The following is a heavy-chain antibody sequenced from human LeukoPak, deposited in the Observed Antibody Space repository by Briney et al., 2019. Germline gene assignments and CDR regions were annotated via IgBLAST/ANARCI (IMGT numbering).Heavy chain of an antibody. CDR1: GFTFYDHS. CDR2: VSWNSGSI. CDR3: AKDRYVWGSYRSNSFDL. V-gene: IGHV3-9*01. Sequence: GGSLRLSCAASGFTFYDHSMFWLPQAPGKTLEGVSGVSWNSGSIGYAASVKGRFTITRDIAKNSVFLQMNSLRAEDTALYYCAKDRYVWGSYRSNSFDLWGQGTRVTVSS. D-gene: IGHD3-16*02. J-gene: IGHJ4*02.